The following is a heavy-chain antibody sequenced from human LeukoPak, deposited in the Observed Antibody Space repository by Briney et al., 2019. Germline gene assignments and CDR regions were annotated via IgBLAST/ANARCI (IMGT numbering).Heavy chain of an antibody. V-gene: IGHV3-66*02. CDR2: IYSGGSI. CDR3: ARDNIAVAGTDY. CDR1: GFSVSSNY. Sequence: GGSLRLSCAASGFSVSSNYMSWVRQAPGKGLEWVSVIYSGGSIYYADSVKGRFTISRDNSENTLYLQMNSLRGEDTAVYYCARDNIAVAGTDYWGQGTLVTVSS. J-gene: IGHJ4*02. D-gene: IGHD6-19*01.